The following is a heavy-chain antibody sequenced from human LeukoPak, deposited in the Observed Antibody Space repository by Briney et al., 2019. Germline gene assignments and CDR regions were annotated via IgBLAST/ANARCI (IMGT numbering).Heavy chain of an antibody. J-gene: IGHJ4*02. CDR3: AREEYCSSTSCYTEY. CDR2: INPNSGGT. V-gene: IGHV1-2*02. D-gene: IGHD2-2*02. Sequence: ASVKVSCEASGYTFTGYYMHWVRQAPGQGLEWMGWINPNSGGTNYAQKFQGRVTMTRDTSISTAYMELSRLRSDDTAVYYCAREEYCSSTSCYTEYWGQGTLVTVSS. CDR1: GYTFTGYY.